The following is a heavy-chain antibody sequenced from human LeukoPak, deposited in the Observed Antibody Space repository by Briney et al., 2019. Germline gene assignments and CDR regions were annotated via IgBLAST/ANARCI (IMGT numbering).Heavy chain of an antibody. D-gene: IGHD2-8*01. CDR1: GGSISSYY. CDR2: IYYSGNT. V-gene: IGHV4-59*01. J-gene: IGHJ2*01. CDR3: ARHYCSNGLCRDFDL. Sequence: FETLCLTRTVSGGSISSYYWSWIRQPPGKGLEWIGYIYYSGNTNYNPSLKSRVTLSVDTSKNQFSLKLSSVTAADTAVYYCARHYCSNGLCRDFDLWGRGTLV.